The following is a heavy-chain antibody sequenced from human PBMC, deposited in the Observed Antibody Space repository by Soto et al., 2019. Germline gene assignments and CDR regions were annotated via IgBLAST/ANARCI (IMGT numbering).Heavy chain of an antibody. Sequence: QVQLQQWGAGLLKPSETLSLTCAVYGGSFSGYYWSWIRQPPGKGLEWIGEINHSGSTNYNPSLRRRVTRSGDASRHQSSLKLSAVTDADTAVYYCARWAPGYGGSYWYFDLWGRGTLVTVSS. V-gene: IGHV4-34*01. CDR1: GGSFSGYY. CDR2: INHSGST. J-gene: IGHJ2*01. CDR3: ARWAPGYGGSYWYFDL. D-gene: IGHD2-15*01.